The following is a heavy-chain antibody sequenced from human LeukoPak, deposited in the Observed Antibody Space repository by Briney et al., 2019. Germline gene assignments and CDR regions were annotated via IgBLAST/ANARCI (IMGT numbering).Heavy chain of an antibody. J-gene: IGHJ4*02. CDR3: ARNGAAGTWVYYFDY. CDR2: IYPGDSDT. V-gene: IGHV5-51*04. CDR1: GYSFTSYW. D-gene: IGHD6-13*01. Sequence: GESLKISCKGSGYSFTSYWIGWVRQMPGKGLEWMGIIYPGDSDTRYSPSFQGQVTISADKPISTAYLQWSSLKASDTAMYYCARNGAAGTWVYYFDYWGQGTLVTVSS.